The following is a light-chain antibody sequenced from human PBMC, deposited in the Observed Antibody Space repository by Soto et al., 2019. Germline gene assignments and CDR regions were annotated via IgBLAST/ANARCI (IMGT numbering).Light chain of an antibody. CDR1: QSIQNW. CDR2: KAS. CDR3: QQYESYSPYI. J-gene: IGKJ2*01. V-gene: IGKV1-5*03. Sequence: DIQMTQSPSTLSASVGDRVTITCRASQSIQNWLAWYQQKPGKAPKVLIYKASSLQSGVPSRFSGSGSGTEFTLTISSLQPDDFATYYCQQYESYSPYIFGQVNKLEIK.